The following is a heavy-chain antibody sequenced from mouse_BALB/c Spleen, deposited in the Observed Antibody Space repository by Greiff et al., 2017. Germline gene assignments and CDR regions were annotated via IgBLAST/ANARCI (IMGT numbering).Heavy chain of an antibody. J-gene: IGHJ4*01. CDR3: AREVGYYYGYDAMDY. CDR1: GFTFSSYG. V-gene: IGHV5-6-3*01. D-gene: IGHD1-1*01. CDR2: INSNGGST. Sequence: EVKLVESGGGLVQPGGSLKLSCAASGFTFSSYGMSWVRQTPDKRLGLVATINSNGGSTYYPDSVKGRFTISRDNAKNTLYLQMSSLKSEDTAMYYCAREVGYYYGYDAMDYWGQGTSVTVSS.